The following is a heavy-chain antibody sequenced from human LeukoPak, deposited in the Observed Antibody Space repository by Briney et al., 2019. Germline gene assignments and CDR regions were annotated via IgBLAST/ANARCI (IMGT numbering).Heavy chain of an antibody. D-gene: IGHD3-10*01. CDR2: LSFDGDEK. V-gene: IGHV3-30-3*01. CDR3: ARAPMFRGVINFDY. CDR1: GFTFNTYS. J-gene: IGHJ4*02. Sequence: PGGSLRLSCVASGFTFNTYSMHWVRQAPGKGLEWVAVLSFDGDEKHYADSVKGRFTISRDNSENTLHLEMNNLRHDDTAIYYCARAPMFRGVINFDYWGQGTLVTVSS.